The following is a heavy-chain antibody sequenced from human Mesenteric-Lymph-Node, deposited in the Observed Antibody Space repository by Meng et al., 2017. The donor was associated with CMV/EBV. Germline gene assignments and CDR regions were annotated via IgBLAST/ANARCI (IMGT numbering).Heavy chain of an antibody. D-gene: IGHD2-15*01. Sequence: ASVKVSCKASGYTFIDHFMHWVRQAPGQGLEWMGWISAYNGNTNYAQKFQGRVTITTDESTSTAYMELSSLRSEDTAVYYCARDEGWRWSARRVVDAFDIWGQGTMVTVSS. CDR2: ISAYNGNT. J-gene: IGHJ3*02. V-gene: IGHV1-18*04. CDR3: ARDEGWRWSARRVVDAFDI. CDR1: GYTFIDHF.